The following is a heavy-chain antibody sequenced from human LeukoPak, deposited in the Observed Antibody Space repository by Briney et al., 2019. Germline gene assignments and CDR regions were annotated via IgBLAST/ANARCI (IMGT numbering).Heavy chain of an antibody. CDR3: AKDNYYDTKSAFDY. J-gene: IGHJ4*02. CDR1: GFTFDDYA. V-gene: IGHV3-9*01. CDR2: ISWSSGSI. D-gene: IGHD3-22*01. Sequence: GRSLRLSCAASGFTFDDYAMHWVRQAPGKGLEWVSGISWSSGSIGYADSVKGRFTISRDNAKNSLYLQMNSLRAEDTALYYCAKDNYYDTKSAFDYWGQGTLVTVSS.